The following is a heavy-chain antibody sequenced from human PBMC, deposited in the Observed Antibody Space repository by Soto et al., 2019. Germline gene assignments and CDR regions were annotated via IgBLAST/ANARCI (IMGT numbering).Heavy chain of an antibody. CDR3: GRVQTYYECWSGYYFDY. D-gene: IGHD3-3*01. CDR1: GYTFTSYG. Sequence: QVQLVQSGAEVKKPGASVKVSCKASGYTFTSYGISWVRQAPGQGLEWMGWISAYNGNTNYAQKLQGRVTMTTDTSTSPAYMELRSLRYEDTAVDYCGRVQTYYECWSGYYFDYWGQGTLVNGSS. CDR2: ISAYNGNT. J-gene: IGHJ4*02. V-gene: IGHV1-18*04.